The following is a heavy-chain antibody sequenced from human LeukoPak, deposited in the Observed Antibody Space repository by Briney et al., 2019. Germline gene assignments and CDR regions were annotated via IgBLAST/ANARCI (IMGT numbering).Heavy chain of an antibody. V-gene: IGHV3-48*01. CDR3: ARGDKNDYYGSGSPL. CDR2: ISSSSSTI. CDR1: GFTFSSYS. Sequence: GGSLRLSCAASGFTFSSYSMNWVRQAPGKGLEWVSYISSSSSTIYYADSVKGRFTISRDNAKNSLYLQMNSLRAEDTTVYYCARGDKNDYYGSGSPLWGQGTMVTVSS. D-gene: IGHD3-10*01. J-gene: IGHJ3*01.